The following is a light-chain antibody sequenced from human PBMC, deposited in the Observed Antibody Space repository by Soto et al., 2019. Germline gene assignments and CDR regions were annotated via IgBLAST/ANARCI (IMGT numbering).Light chain of an antibody. CDR1: QSISSY. CDR2: AAS. CDR3: QQSYSTPPT. V-gene: IGKV1-39*01. Sequence: DVQMTQSPSSLSASVGDRVTITCRASQSISSYLNWYQQKPGKAPKLLIYAASSLQSGVPSRFSCSGSGTDFTLTISSLQPEDFATYYCQQSYSTPPTFGQGTKV. J-gene: IGKJ1*01.